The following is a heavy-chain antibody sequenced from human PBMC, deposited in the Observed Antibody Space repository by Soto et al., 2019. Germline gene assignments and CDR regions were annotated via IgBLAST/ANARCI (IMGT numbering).Heavy chain of an antibody. V-gene: IGHV4-61*01. Sequence: QVQLQESGPGLVKPSETLSLTCTVSGVSVSSGSYYWSGIRQPPGKGLEWIGYIYYSGSTNYNPSLKSRVTISVDTSKNQFSLKLSSVTAADTALYYCARLWESPDAFDISGHGTMVTVSS. CDR3: ARLWESPDAFDI. CDR1: GVSVSSGSYY. D-gene: IGHD3-10*01. CDR2: IYYSGST. J-gene: IGHJ3*02.